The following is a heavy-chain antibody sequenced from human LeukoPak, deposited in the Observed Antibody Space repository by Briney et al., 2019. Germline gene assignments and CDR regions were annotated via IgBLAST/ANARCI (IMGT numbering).Heavy chain of an antibody. D-gene: IGHD6-6*01. V-gene: IGHV3-48*03. J-gene: IGHJ3*02. CDR2: ISSGRTI. Sequence: PGGSLRLSCAASGFTFSGYEMNWVRQAPGKGLEWVSYISSGRTIYYADSVKGRFTISRDNAKNSLYLQMNSLRAEDTAVYYCARLYSSSSGKAFDIWGQGTMVTVSS. CDR3: ARLYSSSSGKAFDI. CDR1: GFTFSGYE.